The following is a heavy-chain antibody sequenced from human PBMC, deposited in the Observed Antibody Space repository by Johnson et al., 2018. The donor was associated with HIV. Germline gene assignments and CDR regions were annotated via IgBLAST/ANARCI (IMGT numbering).Heavy chain of an antibody. Sequence: VQLVESGGGLVKPGGSLRLSCAAPGFTFSNAWMSWVRQAPGKGLEWVGRIKSKTDGGTTDYAAPVKGRFTISRDDSKNTLYLQMNSLKTEDTAVYYCTTDRATYDAFDIWGQGTMVTVSS. J-gene: IGHJ3*02. V-gene: IGHV3-15*01. D-gene: IGHD1-26*01. CDR3: TTDRATYDAFDI. CDR1: GFTFSNAW. CDR2: IKSKTDGGTT.